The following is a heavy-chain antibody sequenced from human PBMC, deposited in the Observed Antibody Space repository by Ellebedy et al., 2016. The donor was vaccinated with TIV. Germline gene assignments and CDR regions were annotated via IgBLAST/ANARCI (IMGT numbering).Heavy chain of an antibody. Sequence: SETLSLXCTVSGGSISSYYWSWIRQPPGKGLEWIGSIYYSGSTYYNPSLKSRVTISVDTSKNQFSLKLSSVTAADTAVYYCARSLLGGSYVYWGQGTLVTVSS. CDR1: GGSISSYY. CDR3: ARSLLGGSYVY. D-gene: IGHD1-26*01. J-gene: IGHJ4*02. V-gene: IGHV4-59*05. CDR2: IYYSGST.